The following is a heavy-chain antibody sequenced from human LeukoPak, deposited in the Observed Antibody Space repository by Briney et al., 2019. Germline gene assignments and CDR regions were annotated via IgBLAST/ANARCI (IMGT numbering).Heavy chain of an antibody. CDR1: GFTFSSYT. D-gene: IGHD5-18*01. CDR2: IKSKTDGETS. J-gene: IGHJ4*02. CDR3: ARDRGGYTYSHDY. V-gene: IGHV3-15*01. Sequence: GGSLRLSCAASGFTFSSYTMNWVRQAPGKGLEWVGRIKSKTDGETSDYAAPVQGRFTISRDDSKNNLYLQMNSLKTEDTAVYYCARDRGGYTYSHDYWGQGTLVTVSS.